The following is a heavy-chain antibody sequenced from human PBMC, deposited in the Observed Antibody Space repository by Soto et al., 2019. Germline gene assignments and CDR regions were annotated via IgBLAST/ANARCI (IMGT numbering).Heavy chain of an antibody. CDR2: IYYSGST. V-gene: IGHV4-59*01. CDR1: GGSISSYY. J-gene: IGHJ4*02. Sequence: SETLSLTCTVSGGSISSYYWSWIRQPPGKGLEWIGYIYYSGSTNYNPSLKSRVTISVDTSKNQFSLKLSSVTAADTAVYYCARVNSSGWYGRVDYWGQGTLVTVSS. CDR3: ARVNSSGWYGRVDY. D-gene: IGHD6-19*01.